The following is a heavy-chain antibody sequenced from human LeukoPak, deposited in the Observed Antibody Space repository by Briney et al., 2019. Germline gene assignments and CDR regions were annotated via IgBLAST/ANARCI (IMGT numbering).Heavy chain of an antibody. CDR2: ISASGGGT. CDR3: AKAYSGHDRFDY. D-gene: IGHD5-12*01. J-gene: IGHJ4*02. CDR1: GFTFSSHA. Sequence: QSGGSLRLSCAATGFTFSSHAMSWVRQAPGKGLEWVSAISASGGGTYYADSVKGRFSISRDNSKNTLYLQMNSLRAEDTAVYYCAKAYSGHDRFDYWGQGTLVTVSS. V-gene: IGHV3-23*01.